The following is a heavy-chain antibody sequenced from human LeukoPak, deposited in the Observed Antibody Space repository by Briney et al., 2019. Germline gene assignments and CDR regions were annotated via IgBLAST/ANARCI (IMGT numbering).Heavy chain of an antibody. CDR2: INSDGSST. CDR1: GFTFSSYW. D-gene: IGHD5-18*01. V-gene: IGHV3-74*01. Sequence: PGGSLRLSCAASGFTFSSYWMHWVRQAPGKGLVWVSRINSDGSSTSYADSVKGRFTISRDNAKNTLYLQMNSLRAGDTAVYYCARSQGYGYYYYYYYYMDVWGKGTTVTVSS. J-gene: IGHJ6*03. CDR3: ARSQGYGYYYYYYYYMDV.